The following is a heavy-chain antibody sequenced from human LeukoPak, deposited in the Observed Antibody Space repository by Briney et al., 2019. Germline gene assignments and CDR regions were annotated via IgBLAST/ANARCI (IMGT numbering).Heavy chain of an antibody. D-gene: IGHD6-13*01. V-gene: IGHV1-69*06. Sequence: ASVKVSCKASGGTFSSYAISWVRRAPGQGLEWMGGIIPIFGTANYAQKFQGRVTITADKSTSTAYMELSSLRSEDTAVYYCARDLGQQQLVQYWFDPWGQGTLVTVSS. CDR2: IIPIFGTA. J-gene: IGHJ5*02. CDR1: GGTFSSYA. CDR3: ARDLGQQQLVQYWFDP.